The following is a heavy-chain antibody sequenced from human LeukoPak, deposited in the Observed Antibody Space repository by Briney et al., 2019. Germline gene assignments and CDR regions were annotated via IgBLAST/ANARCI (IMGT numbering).Heavy chain of an antibody. CDR3: VKVDTAMAFDY. CDR1: GFTFSSYA. J-gene: IGHJ4*02. D-gene: IGHD5-18*01. CDR2: ISSNGGST. V-gene: IGHV3-64D*06. Sequence: GGSPGLSCSASGFTFSSYAMHWVRQAPGKGLEYVSAISSNGGSTYYADSVKGRFTISRDNSKNTLYLQMSSLRAEDTAVYYCVKVDTAMAFDYWGQGTLVTVSS.